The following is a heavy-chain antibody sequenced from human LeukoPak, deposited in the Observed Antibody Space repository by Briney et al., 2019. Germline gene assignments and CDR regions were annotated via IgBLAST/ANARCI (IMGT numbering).Heavy chain of an antibody. Sequence: GGSLRLSCAASGFTFSSYWMHWVRQAPGKGLVWVSRINTDGSSTSYADSVKGRFTISRDNAKNTLYLQMNSLRAEDTALYHCARDPSGGYCSSTSCYPGYFDLWGRGTLVTVSS. D-gene: IGHD2-2*01. CDR1: GFTFSSYW. V-gene: IGHV3-74*01. CDR2: INTDGSST. J-gene: IGHJ2*01. CDR3: ARDPSGGYCSSTSCYPGYFDL.